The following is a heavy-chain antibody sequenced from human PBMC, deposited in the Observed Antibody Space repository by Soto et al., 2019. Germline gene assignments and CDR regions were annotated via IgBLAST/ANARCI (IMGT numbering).Heavy chain of an antibody. CDR1: GYSFTSYW. J-gene: IGHJ1*01. Sequence: GESLKISCKGSGYSFTSYWIGWVRQMPGKGLEWMGIIYPGDSDTRYSPSFQGQVTISRDNSKNTLFLQMNSLRVEDTGIYYCAKGRDVTEGDVEYFQNWGQGTLVTVSS. D-gene: IGHD2-21*02. CDR3: AKGRDVTEGDVEYFQN. CDR2: IYPGDSDT. V-gene: IGHV5-51*01.